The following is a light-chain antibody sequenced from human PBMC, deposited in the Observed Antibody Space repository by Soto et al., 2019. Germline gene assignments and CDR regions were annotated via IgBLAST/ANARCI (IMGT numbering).Light chain of an antibody. CDR2: DAS. V-gene: IGKV3-11*01. Sequence: EIVLTQSPATLSLSPGERATLSCRASQRVSSYLAWYQQKPGQAPRLLIYDASNRATGIPARFSGSGSGTDFTLTISSLEPEDFAVYYCQQRSNWPPWTF. CDR1: QRVSSY. CDR3: QQRSNWPPWT. J-gene: IGKJ1*01.